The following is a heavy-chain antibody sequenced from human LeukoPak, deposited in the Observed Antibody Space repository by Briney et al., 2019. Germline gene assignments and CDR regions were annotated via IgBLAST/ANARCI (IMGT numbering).Heavy chain of an antibody. CDR3: ARHEAAAGIDY. V-gene: IGHV4-4*07. J-gene: IGHJ4*02. CDR2: IHTSGST. D-gene: IGHD6-13*01. Sequence: PSETLSLTCTVSGGSISSYFWSWIRQPAGKGLEWIGRIHTSGSTNYNSSLKTRVAMSLDTSKNQFSLKLSSVTAADTAVYYCARHEAAAGIDYWGQGTLVTVSS. CDR1: GGSISSYF.